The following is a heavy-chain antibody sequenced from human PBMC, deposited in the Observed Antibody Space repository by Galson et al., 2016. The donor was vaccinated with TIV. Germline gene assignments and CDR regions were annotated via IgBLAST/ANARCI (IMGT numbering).Heavy chain of an antibody. CDR2: IYSAGNT. V-gene: IGHV3-53*01. J-gene: IGHJ6*02. D-gene: IGHD3-10*01. CDR3: ARVSGVVRGYGLDV. CDR1: GFTVSGTS. Sequence: SLRLSCAGSGFTVSGTSMSWVRHAPGKGLEWVSLIYSAGNTFYADSVKGRFTLSRDNSKNTVYLQISSLRVEDTAVYYCARVSGVVRGYGLDVWGQGTMVTVAS.